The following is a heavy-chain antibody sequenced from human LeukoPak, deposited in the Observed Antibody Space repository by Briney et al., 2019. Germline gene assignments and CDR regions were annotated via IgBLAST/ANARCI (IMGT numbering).Heavy chain of an antibody. CDR3: ARAGGYALHFGY. CDR1: GGSISSHY. V-gene: IGHV4-59*11. CDR2: IYNSAST. D-gene: IGHD5-12*01. J-gene: IGHJ4*02. Sequence: SETLSLTCTVSGGSISSHYWSWIRQPPGKGLEWIGYIYNSASTNYNPSLKSRVTMSADTSKNQFSLRLSYVTAADTAVYYCARAGGYALHFGYWGQGALVTVSS.